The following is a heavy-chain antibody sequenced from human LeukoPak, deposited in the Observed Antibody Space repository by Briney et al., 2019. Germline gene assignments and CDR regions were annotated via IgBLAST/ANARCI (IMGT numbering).Heavy chain of an antibody. J-gene: IGHJ4*02. CDR1: GFTVSTNY. CDR2: ISSSGSYI. V-gene: IGHV3-21*01. D-gene: IGHD6-13*01. Sequence: PGGSLRLSCAASGFTVSTNYMNWVRQAPGKGLEWVSSISSSGSYIYYADSVKGRFAISRDNAKNSLYLQMNSLRAEDTAVYYCARDRHSAGANDYWGQGTLVTVSS. CDR3: ARDRHSAGANDY.